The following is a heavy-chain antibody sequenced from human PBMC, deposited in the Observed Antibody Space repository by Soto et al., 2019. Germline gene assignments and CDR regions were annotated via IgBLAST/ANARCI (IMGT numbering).Heavy chain of an antibody. CDR3: ARGFRLYYDILTGYAY. V-gene: IGHV1-18*01. CDR2: ISAYNGNT. D-gene: IGHD3-9*01. J-gene: IGHJ4*02. CDR1: GYTFTSYG. Sequence: ASVKVSCKASGYTFTSYGISWVRQAPGQGLEWMGWISAYNGNTNYAQKHQGRVTMTTDTSTSTAYMELRSLRSDDTAVYYCARGFRLYYDILTGYAYWGQGTLVTVSS.